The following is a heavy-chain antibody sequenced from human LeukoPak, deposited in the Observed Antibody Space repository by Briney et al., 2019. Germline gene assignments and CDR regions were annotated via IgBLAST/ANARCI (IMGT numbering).Heavy chain of an antibody. CDR3: ARLSTYYDFWSGYYLGFDP. Sequence: SETLSLTCAVSGYSISSGYYWGWIRQPPGKGLEWIGSIYHSGSTYYNPPLKSRVTISVDTSKNQFSLKLSSVTAADTAVYYCARLSTYYDFWSGYYLGFDPWGQGTLVTVSS. CDR1: GYSISSGYY. D-gene: IGHD3-3*01. CDR2: IYHSGST. V-gene: IGHV4-38-2*01. J-gene: IGHJ5*02.